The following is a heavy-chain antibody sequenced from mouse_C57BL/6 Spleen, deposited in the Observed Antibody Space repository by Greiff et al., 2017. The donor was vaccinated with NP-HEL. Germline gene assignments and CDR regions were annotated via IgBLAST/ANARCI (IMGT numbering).Heavy chain of an antibody. Sequence: EVQLQQSGPELVKPGASVKISCKASGYTFTDYYMNWVKQSHGKSLEWIGDINPNNGGTSYNQKFKGKATLTVDKSSSTAYMELRSLTSEDSAVYYCAPLTTVVARGFADWGQGTLVTVSA. CDR3: APLTTVVARGFAD. J-gene: IGHJ3*01. CDR2: INPNNGGT. D-gene: IGHD1-1*01. CDR1: GYTFTDYY. V-gene: IGHV1-26*01.